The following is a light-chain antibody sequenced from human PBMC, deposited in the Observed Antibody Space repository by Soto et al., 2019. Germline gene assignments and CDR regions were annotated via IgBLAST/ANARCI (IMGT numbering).Light chain of an antibody. V-gene: IGKV3-11*01. CDR1: QSVSSY. Sequence: EIVLTQSPATLSLSPGERATLSCRASQSVSSYLAWYQQKPGQAPRLLIYDASNRATGIPARFSGSGSGTDFTLTISSLEPEDLAVYYCQQRSNWPSLITFGQGTRLEIK. CDR3: QQRSNWPSLIT. CDR2: DAS. J-gene: IGKJ5*01.